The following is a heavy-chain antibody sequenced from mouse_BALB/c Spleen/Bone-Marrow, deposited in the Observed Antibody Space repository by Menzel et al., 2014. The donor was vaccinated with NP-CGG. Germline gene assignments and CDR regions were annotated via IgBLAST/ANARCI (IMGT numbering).Heavy chain of an antibody. CDR3: TRWYYGNYFDY. CDR2: INPSNGGT. J-gene: IGHJ2*01. V-gene: IGHV1S81*02. CDR1: GYTFTSYY. D-gene: IGHD1-1*01. Sequence: QVQLQQSGAELVKPGASVKLSCKASGYTFTSYYMYWVKQRPGQGLEWIGEINPSNGGTNFNEKFKSKATLTVDKSSSTAYMQLSSLTSEDSAVYYCTRWYYGNYFDYWGQGTTLTVPS.